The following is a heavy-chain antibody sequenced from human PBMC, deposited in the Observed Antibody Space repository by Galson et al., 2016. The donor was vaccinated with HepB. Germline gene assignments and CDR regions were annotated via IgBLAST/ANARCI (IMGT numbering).Heavy chain of an antibody. D-gene: IGHD5-18*01. Sequence: PALVQPTQTLTLTCTFSGFSLSTTKMRVGWIRQCPGKALEWLAVIYRHDEKHYHPPLQNKLTITKDTSKNQVVLTMTNMDPVDKATYYCVHRQQHLGQNDDNNYGFGSWGQGTLVTVSS. CDR2: IYRHDEK. V-gene: IGHV2-5*08. CDR3: VHRQQHLGQNDDNNYGFGS. J-gene: IGHJ4*02. CDR1: GFSLSTTKMR.